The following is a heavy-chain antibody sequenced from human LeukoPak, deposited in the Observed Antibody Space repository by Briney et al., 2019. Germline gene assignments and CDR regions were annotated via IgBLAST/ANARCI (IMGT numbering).Heavy chain of an antibody. V-gene: IGHV3-11*01. J-gene: IGHJ4*02. CDR3: ARDLSVAGISDY. Sequence: LSLTCTVSGGSISSYYWSWIRQPPGKGLEWVSYISSSGSTIYYADSVKGRFTISRDNAKNSLYLQMNSLRAEDTAVYYCARDLSVAGISDYWGQGTLVTVSS. D-gene: IGHD6-19*01. CDR1: GGSISSYY. CDR2: ISSSGSTI.